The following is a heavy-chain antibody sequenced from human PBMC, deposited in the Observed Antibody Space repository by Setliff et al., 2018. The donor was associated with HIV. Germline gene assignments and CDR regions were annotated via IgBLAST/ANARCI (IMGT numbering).Heavy chain of an antibody. V-gene: IGHV4-31*03. J-gene: IGHJ6*02. CDR2: IYHTGTT. D-gene: IGHD3-10*01. Sequence: SETLSLTCTVSGGSISSSGNYWTWIRQRPGKGLEWIGYIYHTGTTYYHPSLKSRVLISVDTSNNQFSLRLSYVTAADTAVYYCARDLSPYGSGDPYYYYGMDVWCQGTTVTVSS. CDR1: GGSISSSGNY. CDR3: ARDLSPYGSGDPYYYYGMDV.